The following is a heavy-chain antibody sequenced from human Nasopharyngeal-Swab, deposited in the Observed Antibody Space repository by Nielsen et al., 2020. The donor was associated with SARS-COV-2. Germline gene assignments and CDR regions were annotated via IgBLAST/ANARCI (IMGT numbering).Heavy chain of an antibody. J-gene: IGHJ6*03. Sequence: WLRQPPGMGLAWIGEINHSGSTNYNPSLKSRVTISVDTSKNQFSLKLSSVTAADTAVYYCARAIFGVVIIFNYYYMDVWGKGTTVTVSS. CDR2: INHSGST. V-gene: IGHV4-34*01. D-gene: IGHD3-3*01. CDR3: ARAIFGVVIIFNYYYMDV.